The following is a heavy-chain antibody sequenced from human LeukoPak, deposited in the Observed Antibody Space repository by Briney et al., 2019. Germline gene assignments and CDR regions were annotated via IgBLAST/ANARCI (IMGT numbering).Heavy chain of an antibody. CDR3: ASSIAARPYYYYYYMDV. CDR2: INHSGST. Sequence: SETLSLTCAVYGGFFSGYFWSWIRPPPGKGLDWIGVINHSGSTNYNPSLKSRVTISVDTSKNKFYLKLSSVTAADTAVYYCASSIAARPYYYYYYMDVWGKGTTVTVSS. V-gene: IGHV4-34*01. J-gene: IGHJ6*03. D-gene: IGHD6-6*01. CDR1: GGFFSGYF.